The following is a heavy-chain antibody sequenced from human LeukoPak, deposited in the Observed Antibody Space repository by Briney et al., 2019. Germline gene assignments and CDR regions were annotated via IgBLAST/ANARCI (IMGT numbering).Heavy chain of an antibody. V-gene: IGHV1-18*01. CDR2: ITAYNGNA. CDR1: GYTFTSYG. CDR3: ARARTYYYGMDV. Sequence: ASVKVSFKASGYTFTSYGISWVRQAPGQGLEWMAWITAYNGNANYAQKFQGRVTMTTDTSTSTAYMELSSLRSEDTAVYYCARARTYYYGMDVWGQGTTVTVSS. J-gene: IGHJ6*02.